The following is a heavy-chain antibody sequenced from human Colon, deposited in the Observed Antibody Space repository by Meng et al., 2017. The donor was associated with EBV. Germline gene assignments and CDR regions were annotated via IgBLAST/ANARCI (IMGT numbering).Heavy chain of an antibody. CDR2: VSHPGSA. V-gene: IGHV4-34*01. CDR1: GGSFSGYV. CDR3: ARVPTTGYKDH. D-gene: IGHD3-9*01. J-gene: IGHJ4*02. Sequence: QVMLQQLCAGLLRPSETLSLTGTVNGGSFSGYVWSWVRQPPGKGMEWIGEVSHPGSANYNPSLKSRVTISVDASEKQFSLRLTSVTAADSAVYYCARVPTTGYKDHWGQGTLVTVSS.